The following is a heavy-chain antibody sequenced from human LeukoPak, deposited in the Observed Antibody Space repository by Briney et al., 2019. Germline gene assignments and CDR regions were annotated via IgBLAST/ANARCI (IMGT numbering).Heavy chain of an antibody. D-gene: IGHD1-26*01. CDR1: GGSISSGGYS. V-gene: IGHV4-30-2*01. CDR2: IYHSGST. CDR3: ARDRGRTVAYYYGMDV. J-gene: IGHJ6*02. Sequence: SETLSLTCAVSGGSISSGGYSWSWIRQPPGKGLEWIGYIYHSGSTYYNPSLKSRVTISVDTSKNQFSLKLSSVSAADTAVYYCARDRGRTVAYYYGMDVWGQGTTVTVSS.